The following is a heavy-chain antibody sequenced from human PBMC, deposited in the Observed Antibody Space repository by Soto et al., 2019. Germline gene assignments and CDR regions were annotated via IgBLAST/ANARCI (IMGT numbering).Heavy chain of an antibody. CDR2: IYHSGST. CDR3: ARGQVVAAQH. Sequence: QLQLQESGSGLVKPSQTLSLTCAVSGGSISSGGYSWSWIRQPPGKGLEWIGYIYHSGSTYYYPSLXGRVXIXVARSKNQFSLKQSSVTAADTAVYYCARGQVVAAQHWGQGTLVTVSS. V-gene: IGHV4-30-2*01. CDR1: GGSISSGGYS. D-gene: IGHD2-15*01. J-gene: IGHJ4*02.